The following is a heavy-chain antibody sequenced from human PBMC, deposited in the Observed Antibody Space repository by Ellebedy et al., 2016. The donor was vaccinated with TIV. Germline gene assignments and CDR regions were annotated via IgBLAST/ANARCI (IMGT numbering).Heavy chain of an antibody. Sequence: MPSETLSLTCTVSGGSISCSSYYWGWIRLPPGKGLEWIGNIYYSGSTYYNPSLQSRVTISVDTSKNQFSLRLNSVTAADTAVYYCARFVRATKAFDIWGQGTMVTVSS. CDR3: ARFVRATKAFDI. V-gene: IGHV4-39*07. J-gene: IGHJ3*02. D-gene: IGHD5-12*01. CDR1: GGSISCSSYY. CDR2: IYYSGST.